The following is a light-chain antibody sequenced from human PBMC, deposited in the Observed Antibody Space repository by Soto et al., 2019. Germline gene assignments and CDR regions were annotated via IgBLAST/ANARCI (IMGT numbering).Light chain of an antibody. CDR3: SSYTSSSTYVV. CDR1: SSDVGGYNY. CDR2: EVS. J-gene: IGLJ2*01. Sequence: QSALTQPASVSGSPGQSITISCTGTSSDVGGYNYVSWYQQHPGKAPKLMIYEVSNRPSGVSNRFSGSKSGNTASLTISGLQAEDEADYYCSSYTSSSTYVVFGGGTQRTV. V-gene: IGLV2-14*01.